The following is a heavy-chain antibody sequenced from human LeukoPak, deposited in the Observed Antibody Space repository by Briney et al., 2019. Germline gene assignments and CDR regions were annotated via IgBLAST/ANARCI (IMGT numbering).Heavy chain of an antibody. V-gene: IGHV3-74*01. CDR3: ARAQAVTGTGGFDP. CDR2: INTAGNTT. D-gene: IGHD6-19*01. CDR1: GFTFNNYW. Sequence: GGSLRLSCAASGFTFNNYWMHWVRQAPGKGLVWVSRINTAGNTTSYADSVKGRFTISRDNAKNTLYLQMKSLRVEDTAVYYCARAQAVTGTGGFDPWGQGTLATVSS. J-gene: IGHJ5*02.